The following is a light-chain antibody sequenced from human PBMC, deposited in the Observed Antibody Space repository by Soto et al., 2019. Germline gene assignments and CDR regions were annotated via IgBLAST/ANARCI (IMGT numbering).Light chain of an antibody. Sequence: EVVLTQSPGTLSLSPGERATLSCRASQSVSNNYLAWYQQKPGQGHRLLICGSSERHTGIPDSFSGSGSGTDFTLNISRLEPEDFAVYYCQQYGSPPPYTFDQGTKLEIK. CDR1: QSVSNNY. CDR2: GSS. CDR3: QQYGSPPPYT. J-gene: IGKJ2*01. V-gene: IGKV3-20*01.